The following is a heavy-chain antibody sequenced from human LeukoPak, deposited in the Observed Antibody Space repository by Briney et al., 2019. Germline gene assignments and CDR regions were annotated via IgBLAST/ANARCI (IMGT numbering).Heavy chain of an antibody. Sequence: QAGGSLRLSCAASGFTFSSHSMNWVRQAPGKGLEWVSSISSSSSYIYYADSVKGRFTISRDNAKNSLYLQMNSLRAEDTAVYYCASTDDCGGDCYWGLDYWGQGTLVTVSS. CDR2: ISSSSSYI. D-gene: IGHD2-21*02. CDR3: ASTDDCGGDCYWGLDY. V-gene: IGHV3-21*01. CDR1: GFTFSSHS. J-gene: IGHJ4*02.